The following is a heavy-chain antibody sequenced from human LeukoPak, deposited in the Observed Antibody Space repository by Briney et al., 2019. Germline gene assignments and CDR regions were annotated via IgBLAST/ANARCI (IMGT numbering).Heavy chain of an antibody. J-gene: IGHJ4*02. V-gene: IGHV4-38-2*02. CDR3: ARAPDSSGSDY. D-gene: IGHD3-22*01. CDR2: IYHSGST. Sequence: PSETLSLTCTVSGYSISSGYYWGWIRQPPGKGLEWIGSIYHSGSTYYNPSLKSRVTISVDTSKNQFSLKLSSVTAADTAVYYCARAPDSSGSDYWGQGTLVTVSS. CDR1: GYSISSGYY.